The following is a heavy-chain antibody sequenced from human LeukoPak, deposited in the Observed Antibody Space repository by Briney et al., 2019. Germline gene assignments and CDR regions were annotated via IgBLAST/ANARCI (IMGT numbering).Heavy chain of an antibody. D-gene: IGHD2/OR15-2a*01. J-gene: IGHJ6*02. V-gene: IGHV4-59*01. CDR2: IYYSGST. Sequence: SETLSLTCTVSGDSISTYYWSWIRQPPGKGLEWIGYIYYSGSTNYNPSLKSRVTISVDTSKNQFSLKLSSVTAADTAVCYCARDSFPRLGMDVWGQGTTVTVSS. CDR3: ARDSFPRLGMDV. CDR1: GDSISTYY.